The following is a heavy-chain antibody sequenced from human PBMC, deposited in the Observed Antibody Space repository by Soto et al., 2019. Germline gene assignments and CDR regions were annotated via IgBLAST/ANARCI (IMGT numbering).Heavy chain of an antibody. CDR3: ANLGMVLGRPFDY. Sequence: PGGSLRLSCAASGFTFSSYGMHWVRQAPGKGLEWVAVISYDGSNKYYADSVKGRFTISRDNSKNTLYLQMNSLRAEDTAVYYCANLGMVLGRPFDYWGKGTLVTVSS. D-gene: IGHD3-10*01. CDR1: GFTFSSYG. V-gene: IGHV3-30*18. CDR2: ISYDGSNK. J-gene: IGHJ4*02.